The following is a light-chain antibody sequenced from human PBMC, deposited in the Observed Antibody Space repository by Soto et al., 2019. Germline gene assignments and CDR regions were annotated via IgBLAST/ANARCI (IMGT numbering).Light chain of an antibody. CDR3: CSYAGSYTLV. J-gene: IGLJ3*02. CDR2: DVT. Sequence: QSALTQPRSVSGSPGQSVTISCAGTSSDVGAYNWVSWYQQHPGKVPKLIIYDVTRRPSGVPDRFSGSKSGNTASLTISGLQADDEAYYSCCSYAGSYTLVFGGGTKLTVL. CDR1: SSDVGAYNW. V-gene: IGLV2-11*01.